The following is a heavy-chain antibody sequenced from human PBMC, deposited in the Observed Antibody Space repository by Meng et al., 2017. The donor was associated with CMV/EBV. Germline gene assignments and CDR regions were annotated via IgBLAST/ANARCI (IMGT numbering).Heavy chain of an antibody. Sequence: ASVKVSCKASGYTFTSYDINWVRQATGQGLEWMGWMNPNSGGTNYAQKFQGRVTMTRDTSISTAYMELSRLRSDDTAVYYCARDVGGTITIFGVVIMGAFDIWGQGTMVTVSS. CDR1: GYTFTSYD. CDR2: MNPNSGGT. D-gene: IGHD3-3*01. CDR3: ARDVGGTITIFGVVIMGAFDI. V-gene: IGHV1-2*02. J-gene: IGHJ3*02.